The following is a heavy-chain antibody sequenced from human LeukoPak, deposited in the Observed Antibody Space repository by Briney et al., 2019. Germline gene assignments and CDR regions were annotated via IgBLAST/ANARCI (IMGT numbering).Heavy chain of an antibody. CDR1: GYSFTSYW. D-gene: IGHD1-20*01. CDR3: ARLAASLNWNDEYHYYYYGMDV. J-gene: IGHJ6*04. CDR2: IDPSDSYT. V-gene: IGHV5-10-1*01. Sequence: GESLRISCKGSGYSFTSYWISWVRQMPGKGLEWMGRIDPSDSYTNYSPSFQGHVTISADKSISTAYLQWSSLKASDTAMYYCARLAASLNWNDEYHYYYYGMDVWGKGTTVTVSS.